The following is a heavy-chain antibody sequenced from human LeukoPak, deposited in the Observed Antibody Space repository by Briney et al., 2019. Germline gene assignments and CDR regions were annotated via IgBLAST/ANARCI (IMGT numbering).Heavy chain of an antibody. D-gene: IGHD3-3*01. J-gene: IGHJ4*02. V-gene: IGHV3-23*01. CDR2: ISGSGGST. CDR1: GFTFSSYA. Sequence: GGSLRLSCAASGFTFSSYAMSWVRQAPGKGLEWVSAISGSGGSTYYTDSVKGRFTISRDNSKNTLYLQMNSLRAEDTAVYYCARYDFWSGYYPDYWGQGTLVTVSS. CDR3: ARYDFWSGYYPDY.